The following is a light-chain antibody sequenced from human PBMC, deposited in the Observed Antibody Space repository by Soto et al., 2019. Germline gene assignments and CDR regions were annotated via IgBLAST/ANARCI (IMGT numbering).Light chain of an antibody. J-gene: IGKJ4*01. Sequence: EIVLTQSPGTLSLSPGERATLSCRASQSVSSSYLAWYQQKPGQAPRLLIYGASSRATGIPDRFSGSGSGTDFTLTISRLEPEDFAVYYCQKYGSSWGFGGGTKVDIK. CDR3: QKYGSSWG. CDR2: GAS. CDR1: QSVSSSY. V-gene: IGKV3-20*01.